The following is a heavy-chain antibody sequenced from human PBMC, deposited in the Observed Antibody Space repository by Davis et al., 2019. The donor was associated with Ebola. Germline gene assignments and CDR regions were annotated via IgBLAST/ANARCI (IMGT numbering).Heavy chain of an antibody. Sequence: PGGSLRLSCIGSGFTFNNYPLTWVRQTSGRGLEWISTIGVNDVETFYADSGQGRFTISRDNSKNTLYLQMYSLRAEDTAVYYCAKNPKYGDYRYADFWGQGALVTVSS. CDR3: AKNPKYGDYRYADF. CDR1: GFTFNNYP. V-gene: IGHV3-23*01. CDR2: IGVNDVET. D-gene: IGHD4-17*01. J-gene: IGHJ4*02.